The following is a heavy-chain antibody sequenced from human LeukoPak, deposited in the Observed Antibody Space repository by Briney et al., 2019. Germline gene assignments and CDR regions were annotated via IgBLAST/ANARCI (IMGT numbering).Heavy chain of an antibody. D-gene: IGHD3-22*01. CDR3: ARLPYYYDSSGYYSDAFDI. Sequence: SETLSLTCTVSGGSISSSSYYWGWIRQPPGKGLEWIGSIYYSGSTYYNPSLKSRVTISVDTSKNQFSLKLSSVTAADTAVYYCARLPYYYDSSGYYSDAFDIWGQGTMVTVSP. V-gene: IGHV4-39*01. CDR2: IYYSGST. CDR1: GGSISSSSYY. J-gene: IGHJ3*02.